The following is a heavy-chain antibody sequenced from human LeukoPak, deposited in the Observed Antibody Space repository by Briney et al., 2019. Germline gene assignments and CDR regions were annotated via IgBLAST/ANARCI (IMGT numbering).Heavy chain of an antibody. J-gene: IGHJ4*02. CDR2: FDPEDGET. Sequence: ASVKVSCKASGGTFSSYAISWVRQAPGKGLEWMGGFDPEDGETIYAQKFQGRVTMTEDTSTDTAYMELSSLRSEDTAVYYCATSGYSYGYHYWGQGTLVTVSS. V-gene: IGHV1-24*01. CDR1: GGTFSSYA. CDR3: ATSGYSYGYHY. D-gene: IGHD5-18*01.